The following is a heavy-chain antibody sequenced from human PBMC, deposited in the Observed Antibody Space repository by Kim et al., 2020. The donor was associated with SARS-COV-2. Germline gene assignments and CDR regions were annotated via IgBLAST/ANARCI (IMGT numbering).Heavy chain of an antibody. D-gene: IGHD3-10*01. J-gene: IGHJ6*02. CDR3: TKERVKMYYYGWGTNYNMYGMDV. CDR2: IINTGGST. CDR1: GFSFSAYA. Sequence: GGSLRLSCAASGFSFSAYAMTWVRQAPGKGLEWVSSIINTGGSTYYADSVRGRFTISRDNSKNRLYLQLHSLRAEDTAVYYCTKERVKMYYYGWGTNYNMYGMDVWGQGTAVTVSS. V-gene: IGHV3-23*01.